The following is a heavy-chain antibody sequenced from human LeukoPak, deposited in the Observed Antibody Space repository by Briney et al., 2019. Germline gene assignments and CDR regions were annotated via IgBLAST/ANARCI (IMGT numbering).Heavy chain of an antibody. Sequence: ASVKVSCKASGYTFTGYGISWVRQAPGQGLEWMGWISAYNGNTNYAQKLQGGVTMTTDTSTSTAYMELRSLRSDDTAVYYCARDSGYSSSWYHYPFDYWGQGTLVTVSS. CDR1: GYTFTGYG. D-gene: IGHD6-13*01. V-gene: IGHV1-18*01. J-gene: IGHJ4*02. CDR2: ISAYNGNT. CDR3: ARDSGYSSSWYHYPFDY.